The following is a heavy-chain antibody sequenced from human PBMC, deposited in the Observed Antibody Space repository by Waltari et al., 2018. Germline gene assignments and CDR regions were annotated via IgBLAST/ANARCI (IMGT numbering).Heavy chain of an antibody. Sequence: QITLKESGPTLVRPTQTLTLTCTFSGFSLNTPGVGVAWIRPPPGKALDWLALIYWNDNKRYIPSLKSRLSVTKDTSTDQVVLTMTTMDPVDTGTYYCAHSRGNWNSLDAFDIWGQGTMVTVSS. V-gene: IGHV2-5*01. CDR3: AHSRGNWNSLDAFDI. D-gene: IGHD1-20*01. CDR1: GFSLNTPGVG. J-gene: IGHJ3*02. CDR2: IYWNDNK.